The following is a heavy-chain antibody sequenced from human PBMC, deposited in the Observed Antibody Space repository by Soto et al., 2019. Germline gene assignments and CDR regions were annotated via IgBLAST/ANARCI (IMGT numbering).Heavy chain of an antibody. CDR1: GGSISSYY. D-gene: IGHD6-6*01. J-gene: IGHJ4*02. V-gene: IGHV4-59*01. Sequence: SETLSLTCTVSGGSISSYYWSWIRQPPGKGLEWIGYIYYSGSTNYNPSLKSRVTISVDTSKNQFSLKLSSVTAADTAVYYCARSSIEPRVFMYPVESWGQGTLVTVS. CDR2: IYYSGST. CDR3: ARSSIEPRVFMYPVES.